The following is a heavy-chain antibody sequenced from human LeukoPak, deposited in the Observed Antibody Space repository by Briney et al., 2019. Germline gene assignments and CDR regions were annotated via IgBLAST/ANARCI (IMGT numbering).Heavy chain of an antibody. Sequence: SVKVSCKASGGTFNNFAISWVRQAPGQGLEWVGSIIPMSGTANYAQKFQGRVTITADESTSTAYMELSSLRSEDTAVYYCASSSSSSLYYYYYYGMDVWGQGTTVTVSS. CDR2: IIPMSGTA. CDR1: GGTFNNFA. J-gene: IGHJ6*02. D-gene: IGHD6-6*01. V-gene: IGHV1-69*13. CDR3: ASSSSSSLYYYYYYGMDV.